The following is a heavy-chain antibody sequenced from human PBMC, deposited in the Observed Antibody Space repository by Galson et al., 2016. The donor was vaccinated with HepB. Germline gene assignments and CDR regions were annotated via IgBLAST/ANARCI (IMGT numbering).Heavy chain of an antibody. Sequence: SLRLSCAASGFSFSNSGMSWVRQAPGRGLEWVSGITRSGDATHYADFVKGRFTISRDNSKNTLYLYMNNLTAADTAVYFCAREDNGLGRLDYWGQGNLVTVYS. CDR3: AREDNGLGRLDY. CDR2: ITRSGDAT. D-gene: IGHD3-10*01. CDR1: GFSFSNSG. J-gene: IGHJ4*02. V-gene: IGHV3-23*01.